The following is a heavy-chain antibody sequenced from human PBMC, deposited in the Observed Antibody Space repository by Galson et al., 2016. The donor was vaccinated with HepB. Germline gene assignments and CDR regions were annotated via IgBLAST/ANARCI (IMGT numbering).Heavy chain of an antibody. V-gene: IGHV4-59*12. CDR3: ARDGTDGMDA. CDR2: ISSSGSP. Sequence: SETLSLTCTVSNGSIGSNYWSWIRQPPGKGLEWIGYISSSGSPNYSPSLKSRVTLSVDTPKNQFSLNLRSVTDADTAVYFCARDGTDGMDAWGQGTTVTVSS. CDR1: NGSIGSNY. D-gene: IGHD1-26*01. J-gene: IGHJ6*02.